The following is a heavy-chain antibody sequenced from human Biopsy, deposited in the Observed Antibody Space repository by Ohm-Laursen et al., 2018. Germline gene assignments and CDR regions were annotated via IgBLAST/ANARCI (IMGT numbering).Heavy chain of an antibody. D-gene: IGHD1-1*01. V-gene: IGHV1-24*01. Sequence: SVNVSCKVSGYAVTEFSMHWGRHAPGKGVEWMVGFAPENGKTIYAHKFQGRVTMTEDTSTDTAYMELNSLRSEDTAVYYCAADINVWNVNYWGQGTQVTVSS. CDR2: FAPENGKT. CDR3: AADINVWNVNY. J-gene: IGHJ4*02. CDR1: GYAVTEFS.